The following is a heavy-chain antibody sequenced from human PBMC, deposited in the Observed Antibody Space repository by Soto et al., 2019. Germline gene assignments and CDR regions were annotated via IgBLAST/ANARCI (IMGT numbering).Heavy chain of an antibody. V-gene: IGHV1-2*02. CDR2: INPKTGAT. D-gene: IGHD3-22*01. CDR3: AKTYDGSGQPSHWFGP. J-gene: IGHJ5*02. Sequence: GASVKVSCKASGYTFTGYYIHWVRQAPGQGLEWVGWINPKTGATNFAQRFQGRVTMTRDTSITTAYMDLSSLTSDDTATYYCAKTYDGSGQPSHWFGPWGQGTPVTVSS. CDR1: GYTFTGYY.